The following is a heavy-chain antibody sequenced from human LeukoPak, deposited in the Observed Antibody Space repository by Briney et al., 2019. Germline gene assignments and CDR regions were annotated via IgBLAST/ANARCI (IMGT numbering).Heavy chain of an antibody. Sequence: AASVKVSCKASGYTFTSYGISWVRQAPGQGLEWMGWISAYNGNTNYAQKLQGRVTMTTDTSTSTAYMELRSLRSDDTAVYYCARVTPTPPHASGSYAFDYWGQGTLVTVSS. V-gene: IGHV1-18*01. D-gene: IGHD1-26*01. CDR3: ARVTPTPPHASGSYAFDY. J-gene: IGHJ4*02. CDR2: ISAYNGNT. CDR1: GYTFTSYG.